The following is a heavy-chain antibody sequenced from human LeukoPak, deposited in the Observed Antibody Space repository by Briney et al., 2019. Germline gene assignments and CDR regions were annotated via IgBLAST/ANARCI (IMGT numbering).Heavy chain of an antibody. CDR3: ARAPFVEYNTAFFV. CDR2: IYYSGAT. D-gene: IGHD6-6*01. CDR1: GGSFSGYY. V-gene: IGHV4-59*01. J-gene: IGHJ4*02. Sequence: SETLSLTCAVYGGSFSGYYWSWIRQPPGKGLEWIGYIYYSGATNYNPSLKSRVTISVDTSKNQFSLRLSSVTAADTAVYYCARAPFVEYNTAFFVWGQGTLVTVSS.